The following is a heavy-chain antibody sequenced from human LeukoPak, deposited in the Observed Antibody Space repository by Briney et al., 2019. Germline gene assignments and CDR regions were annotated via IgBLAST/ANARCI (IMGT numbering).Heavy chain of an antibody. CDR1: GFTVSSNY. V-gene: IGHV3-53*01. J-gene: IGHJ4*02. Sequence: GGSLRLSCAASGFTVSSNYMSWVRQVPGKGLEWVSVIYSGGSTYYADSVRGRFTISRDNSKNTLSLHMSSLRAEDTAIYYCASSIRFGEDYWGQGTLVTVSP. D-gene: IGHD3-16*01. CDR3: ASSIRFGEDY. CDR2: IYSGGST.